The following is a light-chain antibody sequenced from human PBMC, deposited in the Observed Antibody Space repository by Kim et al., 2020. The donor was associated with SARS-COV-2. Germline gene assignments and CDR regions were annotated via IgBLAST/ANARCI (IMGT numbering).Light chain of an antibody. CDR3: QQYYSYPRT. CDR1: QGSSSY. J-gene: IGKJ1*01. CDR2: AAS. Sequence: ASTGERVTIPCRASQGSSSYLTWYQQKPGKAPKLMIYAASTLQSGVPSRFSGSGSGTDFTLTISCLQSEDFATYYCQQYYSYPRTFGQGTKVDIK. V-gene: IGKV1-8*01.